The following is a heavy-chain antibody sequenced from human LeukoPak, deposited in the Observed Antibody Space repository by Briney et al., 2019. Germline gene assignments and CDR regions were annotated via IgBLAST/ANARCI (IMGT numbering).Heavy chain of an antibody. CDR2: INAYNGNT. V-gene: IGHV1-3*01. D-gene: IGHD3-9*01. CDR1: GYTFTSYA. Sequence: GASVKVSCKASGYTFTSYAMHWVRQAPGQRLEWMGWINAYNGNTNYAQKLQGRVTMTTDTSTSTAYMELRSLRSDDTAVYYCARDGDVLRYFDWFYPVVRKLDYWGQGTLVTVSS. J-gene: IGHJ4*02. CDR3: ARDGDVLRYFDWFYPVVRKLDY.